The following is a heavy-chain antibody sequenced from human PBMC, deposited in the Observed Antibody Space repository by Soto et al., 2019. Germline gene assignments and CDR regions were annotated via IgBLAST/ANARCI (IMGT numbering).Heavy chain of an antibody. CDR1: GFTFSSYA. CDR3: ARDVYYYDSSGPFQH. CDR2: ISYDGSNK. D-gene: IGHD3-22*01. V-gene: IGHV3-30-3*01. Sequence: QVQLVESGGGVVQPGRSLRLSCAASGFTFSSYAMHWVRQAPGKGLEWVAVISYDGSNKYYADSVKGRFTISRDNSKNTLYLQMNSVRAEDTAVYYCARDVYYYDSSGPFQHWGQGNLVTVSS. J-gene: IGHJ1*01.